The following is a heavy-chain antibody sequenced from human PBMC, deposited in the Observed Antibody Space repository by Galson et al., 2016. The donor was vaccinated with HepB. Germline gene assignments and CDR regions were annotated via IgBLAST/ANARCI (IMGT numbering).Heavy chain of an antibody. V-gene: IGHV3-30-3*01. Sequence: SLRLSCAASRFTFSRNAMHWVRQAPGKGLDWVAAISYGGRDKYYADSVKGRFTISRDNSRNMVYLEMNSLRPEDTAVYYCARDPYGDNDAFDIWGQGTMVSDSS. D-gene: IGHD4-17*01. CDR2: ISYGGRDK. CDR1: RFTFSRNA. J-gene: IGHJ3*02. CDR3: ARDPYGDNDAFDI.